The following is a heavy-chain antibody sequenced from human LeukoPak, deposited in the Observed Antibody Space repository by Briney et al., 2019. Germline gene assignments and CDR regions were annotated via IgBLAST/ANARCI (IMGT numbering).Heavy chain of an antibody. D-gene: IGHD3-22*01. CDR1: GYSFTSFW. CDR3: ARDTSSGYYYDAFDI. Sequence: PGESLQISCKGSGYSFTSFWIGWVRQMPGKGLEWMGIIYPGDSDTRYSPSFQGQVTISADKSITTAYLQWSSLKASDTAMYYCARDTSSGYYYDAFDIWGQGTMVTVSS. CDR2: IYPGDSDT. V-gene: IGHV5-51*01. J-gene: IGHJ3*02.